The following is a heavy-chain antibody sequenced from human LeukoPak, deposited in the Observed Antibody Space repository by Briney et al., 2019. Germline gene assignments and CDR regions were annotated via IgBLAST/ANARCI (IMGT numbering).Heavy chain of an antibody. Sequence: GGSLRLSCAASGFTFSSYWMHWVRQAPGKGLVWVSRINTDGSSTSYADSVKGRFTISRDNAKNTLYLQMNGLRAEDTAVYYCARDFRGSGSYPYYYYMDVWGKGTTVTVSS. CDR1: GFTFSSYW. V-gene: IGHV3-74*01. D-gene: IGHD3-10*01. CDR2: INTDGSST. CDR3: ARDFRGSGSYPYYYYMDV. J-gene: IGHJ6*03.